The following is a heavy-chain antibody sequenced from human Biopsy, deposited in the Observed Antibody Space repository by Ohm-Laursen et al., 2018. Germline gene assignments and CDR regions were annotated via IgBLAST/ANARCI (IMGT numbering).Heavy chain of an antibody. CDR2: IYPGGST. CDR1: GGDINNYY. D-gene: IGHD3-22*01. J-gene: IGHJ3*01. Sequence: GTLSLTCTVSGGDINNYYWSWIRQPAGKGLEWIGRIYPGGSTNYNPSLKGRVTMSVDTSRKQLSLRLRSVSAADTAMYYCAGVVLGPTNDAFDLWGQGTMVVVSS. CDR3: AGVVLGPTNDAFDL. V-gene: IGHV4-4*07.